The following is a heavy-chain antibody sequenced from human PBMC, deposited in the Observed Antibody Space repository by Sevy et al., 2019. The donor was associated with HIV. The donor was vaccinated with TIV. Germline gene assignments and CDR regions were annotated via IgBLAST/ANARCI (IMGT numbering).Heavy chain of an antibody. J-gene: IGHJ5*02. CDR2: MNYRGFM. CDR3: ASQPSSARLVFLS. Sequence: SETLSLTCAVSGDSITDYYLSWIRQPPGKGLEWIGYMNYRGFMSHNASLRSRVTMSVDTGKSHFSLTLTSMTAADTATYYCASQPSSARLVFLSWGQGTPVTVSS. CDR1: GDSITDYY. V-gene: IGHV4-59*13. D-gene: IGHD2-8*01.